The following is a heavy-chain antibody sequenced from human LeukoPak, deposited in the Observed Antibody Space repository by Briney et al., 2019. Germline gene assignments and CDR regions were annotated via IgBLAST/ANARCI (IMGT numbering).Heavy chain of an antibody. V-gene: IGHV4-39*07. Sequence: PSETLSLTCTVSGASITSTNYYWGWIRQPPGKGLEWIGEINHSGSTNYNPSLKSRVTISVDTSKNQFSLKLSSVTAADTAVYYCARGWYNWNRFDYWGQGTLVTVSS. CDR1: GASITSTNYY. J-gene: IGHJ4*02. CDR2: INHSGST. D-gene: IGHD1-20*01. CDR3: ARGWYNWNRFDY.